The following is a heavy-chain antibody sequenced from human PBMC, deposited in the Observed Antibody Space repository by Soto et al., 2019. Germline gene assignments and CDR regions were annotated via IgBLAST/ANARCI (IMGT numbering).Heavy chain of an antibody. CDR1: GYTLTELS. D-gene: IGHD1-26*01. V-gene: IGHV1-24*01. CDR2: FDPEDGET. CDR3: ALLGWHADGLPWFAP. J-gene: IGHJ5*02. Sequence: ASVKVSCKVSGYTLTELSMHWVRQAPGKGLEWMGGFDPEDGETIYAQKFQGRVTMTEDTSTDTAYMELSSLRSEDTAVYYCALLGWHADGLPWFAPGGQGPLVTFSA.